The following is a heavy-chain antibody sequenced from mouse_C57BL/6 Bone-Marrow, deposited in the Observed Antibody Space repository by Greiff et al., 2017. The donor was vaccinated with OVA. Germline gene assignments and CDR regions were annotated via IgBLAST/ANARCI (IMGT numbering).Heavy chain of an antibody. CDR3: ARYDYTWFAY. D-gene: IGHD2-4*01. J-gene: IGHJ3*01. CDR1: GYTFTSYG. V-gene: IGHV1-81*01. Sequence: VQLQQSGAELARPGASVKLSCKASGYTFTSYGISWVKQRTGQGLEWIGEIYPRSGNTYYNEKFKGKATLTADKSSSTAYMVLRSLTSEDSAVYFCARYDYTWFAYWGQGTLVTVSA. CDR2: IYPRSGNT.